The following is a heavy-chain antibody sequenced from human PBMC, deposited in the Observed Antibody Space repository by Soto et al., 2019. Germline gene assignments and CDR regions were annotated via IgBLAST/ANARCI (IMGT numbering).Heavy chain of an antibody. J-gene: IGHJ4*02. Sequence: SETLSLTCAVSGDSISNDNWWSWVRQSPGEGLEWIGEIHHSGRTNYNPSLKSRVTISVDKSKNQFSLKLSSVTAADTAVYYCARDGNSSGFFDSWGQGTLVTVSS. CDR2: IHHSGRT. V-gene: IGHV4-4*02. CDR3: ARDGNSSGFFDS. CDR1: GDSISNDNW. D-gene: IGHD6-19*01.